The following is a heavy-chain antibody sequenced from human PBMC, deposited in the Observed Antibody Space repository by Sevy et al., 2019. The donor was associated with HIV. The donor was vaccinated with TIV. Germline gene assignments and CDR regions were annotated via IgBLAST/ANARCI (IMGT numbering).Heavy chain of an antibody. V-gene: IGHV4-34*01. CDR2: INHSGST. CDR3: ARGRTGLGNYYYYGMDV. Sequence: SETLSLTSAVYGGSFSGYYWSWIRQPPGKGLEWIGEINHSGSTNYNPSLKSRVTISVDTSTNQFSLKLSSVTAADAAVYYCARGRTGLGNYYYYGMDVWGQGTTVTVSS. J-gene: IGHJ6*02. D-gene: IGHD1-1*01. CDR1: GGSFSGYY.